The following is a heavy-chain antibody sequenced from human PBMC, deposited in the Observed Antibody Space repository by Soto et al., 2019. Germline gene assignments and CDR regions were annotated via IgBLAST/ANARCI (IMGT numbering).Heavy chain of an antibody. Sequence: QVQLVQSGAEVKKPGASVKVSCKASGYTFHSYGISWVRQAPAQGLEWMGTISGYDGNTNYAQKLQGRVTMTTDTSTSTAYMELRSLRADDTALYYCAREISSGWANWFAPWGQGTLVTVSS. CDR3: AREISSGWANWFAP. V-gene: IGHV1-18*04. D-gene: IGHD6-19*01. CDR2: ISGYDGNT. J-gene: IGHJ5*02. CDR1: GYTFHSYG.